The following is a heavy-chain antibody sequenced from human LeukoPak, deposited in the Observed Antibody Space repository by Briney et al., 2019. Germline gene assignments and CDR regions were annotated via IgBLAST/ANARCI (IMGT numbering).Heavy chain of an antibody. Sequence: PGGSLRLSCEASGFTFSSYAMSWVRQAPGKGLEWVSGISGSGGSTYYADSVRGRFTISRDNSKNTLYLQMNSLRAEDTAVYYCAKGGVVGVALLEYWGQGTLVTVSS. J-gene: IGHJ4*02. D-gene: IGHD1-26*01. CDR2: ISGSGGST. V-gene: IGHV3-23*01. CDR1: GFTFSSYA. CDR3: AKGGVVGVALLEY.